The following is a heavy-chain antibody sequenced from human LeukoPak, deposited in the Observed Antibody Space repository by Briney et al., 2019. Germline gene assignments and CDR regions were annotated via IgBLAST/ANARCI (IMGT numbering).Heavy chain of an antibody. J-gene: IGHJ6*03. CDR1: GGSISSYY. D-gene: IGHD3-10*01. V-gene: IGHV4-59*01. CDR2: IYYSGST. Sequence: SETLSLTCTVPGGSISSYYWSWIRQPPGKGLEWIGYIYYSGSTNYNPSLKSRVTISVDTSKNQFSLKLSSVTAADTAVYYCARGEYGGFGELFSWSYYYYYMDVWGKGTTVTVSS. CDR3: ARGEYGGFGELFSWSYYYYYMDV.